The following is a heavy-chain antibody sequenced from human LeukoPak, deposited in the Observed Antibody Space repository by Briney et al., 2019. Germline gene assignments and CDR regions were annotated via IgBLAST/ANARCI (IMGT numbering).Heavy chain of an antibody. CDR2: ISGSGGST. V-gene: IGHV3-23*01. CDR1: GFTFSSYA. CDR3: ARDGSNYYDSSGYQNDY. Sequence: GGSLRLSCAASGFTFSSYAMSWVRQAPGKGLEWVSAISGSGGSTYYADSVKGRFTISRDNSKNTLYLQMNSLRAEDTAVYYCARDGSNYYDSSGYQNDYWGQGTLVTVSP. D-gene: IGHD3-22*01. J-gene: IGHJ4*02.